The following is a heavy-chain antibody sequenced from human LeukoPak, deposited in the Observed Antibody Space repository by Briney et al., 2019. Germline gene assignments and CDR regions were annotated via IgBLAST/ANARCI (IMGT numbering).Heavy chain of an antibody. V-gene: IGHV3-30*02. D-gene: IGHD6-13*01. Sequence: GGSLRLSCAASGLTFSSYGMHWVRQAPGKGLEWVAFIRYDGSNKYYADSVKGRFTISRDNSKNTLYLQMNSLRAEDTAVYYCAKGYSSSWYNSYYYYYMDVWGKGTTVIISS. CDR3: AKGYSSSWYNSYYYYYMDV. CDR2: IRYDGSNK. J-gene: IGHJ6*03. CDR1: GLTFSSYG.